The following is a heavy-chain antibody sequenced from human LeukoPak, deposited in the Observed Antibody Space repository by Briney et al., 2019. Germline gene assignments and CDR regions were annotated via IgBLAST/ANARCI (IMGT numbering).Heavy chain of an antibody. J-gene: IGHJ5*02. CDR1: GGSFSGYY. CDR3: ATQSLHYGDYERYNWFDP. V-gene: IGHV4-34*01. Sequence: PSETLSLTCAVYGGSFSGYYWSWIRQPPGKGLEWIGEINHSGSTNYNPSLKSRVTISVDTSKNQFSLKLSSVTAADTAVYYCATQSLHYGDYERYNWFDPWGQGTLVTVSS. D-gene: IGHD4-17*01. CDR2: INHSGST.